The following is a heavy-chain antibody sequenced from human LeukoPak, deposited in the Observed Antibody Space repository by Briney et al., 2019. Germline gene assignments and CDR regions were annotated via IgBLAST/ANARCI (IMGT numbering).Heavy chain of an antibody. CDR1: GFTFSSYS. Sequence: GGSLRLSCAASGFTFSSYSMNWVRQAPGQGLEWVSSISSSSSCIYYADSVKGRFTISRDNAKNSLYLQMNSLRAEDTAVYYCARGLQYHYGMDVWGQGTTVTVSS. CDR2: ISSSSSCI. CDR3: ARGLQYHYGMDV. J-gene: IGHJ6*02. V-gene: IGHV3-21*01.